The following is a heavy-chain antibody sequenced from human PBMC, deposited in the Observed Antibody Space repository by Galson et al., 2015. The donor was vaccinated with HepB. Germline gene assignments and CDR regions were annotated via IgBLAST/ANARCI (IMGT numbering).Heavy chain of an antibody. CDR2: ISWNSGSI. CDR3: AKDKFWSGTQYPRTNFDY. V-gene: IGHV3-9*01. D-gene: IGHD3-3*01. J-gene: IGHJ4*02. Sequence: SLRLSCAASGFTFDDYAMHWVRQAPGKGLEWVSGISWNSGSIGYADSVKGRFTISRDNAKNSLYLQMNSLRAEDTALYYCAKDKFWSGTQYPRTNFDYWGQGTLVTVSS. CDR1: GFTFDDYA.